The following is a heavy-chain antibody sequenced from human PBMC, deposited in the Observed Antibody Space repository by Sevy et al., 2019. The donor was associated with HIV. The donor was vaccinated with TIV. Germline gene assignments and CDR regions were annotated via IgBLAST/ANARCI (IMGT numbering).Heavy chain of an antibody. CDR3: ARSSLVVSGSYGMDV. Sequence: GGSLRLSCAASGFTFNTYAMQWVRQAPGKGLEWVALISYDGSYEYYADSVEGRFTISRDNSKNTLYLQMNSLRAEDTAVYYCARSSLVVSGSYGMDVWGQGTTVTVSS. CDR2: ISYDGSYE. CDR1: GFTFNTYA. V-gene: IGHV3-30*04. D-gene: IGHD3-22*01. J-gene: IGHJ6*02.